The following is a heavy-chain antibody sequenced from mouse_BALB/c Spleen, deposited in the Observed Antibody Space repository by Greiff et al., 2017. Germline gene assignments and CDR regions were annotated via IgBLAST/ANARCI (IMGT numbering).Heavy chain of an antibody. Sequence: QVQLQQPGAELVRPGASVKLSCKASGYSFTSYWMNWVKQRPGQGLEWIGMIHPSDSDTRLNQKFKDKATLTVDKSSSTAYMQRSSPTSEDSAVYYGAREMGYRYDGYAMDDWGQGTSGTVSS. J-gene: IGHJ4*01. D-gene: IGHD2-14*01. CDR3: AREMGYRYDGYAMDD. CDR2: IHPSDSDT. CDR1: GYSFTSYW. V-gene: IGHV1-74*01.